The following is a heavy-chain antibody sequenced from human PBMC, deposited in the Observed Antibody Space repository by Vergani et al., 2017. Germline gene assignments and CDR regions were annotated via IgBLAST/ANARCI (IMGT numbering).Heavy chain of an antibody. CDR3: ARSTDYPDDYVSSDYFRRTLDV. CDR1: GYSFSSYD. D-gene: IGHD4/OR15-4a*01. V-gene: IGHV1-8*01. J-gene: IGHJ6*03. Sequence: QVQLVQSGAEVKKPGASVKVSCRASGYSFSSYDISWVRQATGQGLEWMGWMNPNSGTTGYAQKFQGRVTMTRNTSINTAYMELSRLSFEDADVYYCARSTDYPDDYVSSDYFRRTLDVWGKGTTVTVS. CDR2: MNPNSGTT.